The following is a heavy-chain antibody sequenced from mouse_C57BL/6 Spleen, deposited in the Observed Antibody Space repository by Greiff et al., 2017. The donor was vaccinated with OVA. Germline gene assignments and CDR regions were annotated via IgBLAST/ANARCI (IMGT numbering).Heavy chain of an antibody. D-gene: IGHD4-1*01. V-gene: IGHV5-17*01. Sequence: DVKLVESGGGLVKPGGSLKLSCAASGFTFSDYGMHWVRQAPEQGLEWVAYISSGGSTIYYADTVKGRFTFTRDNAKNTLFLQMISLRSQDTDKYYCARRETGNYLDYWGQGTTLTVSS. J-gene: IGHJ2*01. CDR3: ARRETGNYLDY. CDR2: ISSGGSTI. CDR1: GFTFSDYG.